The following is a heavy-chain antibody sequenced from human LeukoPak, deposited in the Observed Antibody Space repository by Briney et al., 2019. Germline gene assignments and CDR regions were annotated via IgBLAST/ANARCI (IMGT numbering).Heavy chain of an antibody. CDR3: ARAQRQWYTSDAFDI. D-gene: IGHD6-19*01. CDR1: GYTFTSYG. J-gene: IGHJ3*02. Sequence: ASVKVSCKASGYTFTSYGISWVRQAPGQGLEWMGWISAYNGNTNYAQKLQGRVTMTTDTSTSTAYMELRSLRSDDTAVYFCARAQRQWYTSDAFDIWGQGTTVTVSS. CDR2: ISAYNGNT. V-gene: IGHV1-18*01.